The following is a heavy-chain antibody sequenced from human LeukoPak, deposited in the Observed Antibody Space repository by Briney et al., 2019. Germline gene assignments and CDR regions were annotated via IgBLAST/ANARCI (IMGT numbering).Heavy chain of an antibody. CDR3: ARERPSYYDILTGYYPRSLPYYFDS. CDR2: TNHSGST. D-gene: IGHD3-9*01. V-gene: IGHV4-34*01. Sequence: SETLSLTCAVYGGSFSGYYWSWIRQPPGKGLEWIGETNHSGSTNYNPSLKSRVTISVDTSKNQFSLKLSYVTAADMAVYYCARERPSYYDILTGYYPRSLPYYFDSWGQGTLVTVSS. J-gene: IGHJ4*02. CDR1: GGSFSGYY.